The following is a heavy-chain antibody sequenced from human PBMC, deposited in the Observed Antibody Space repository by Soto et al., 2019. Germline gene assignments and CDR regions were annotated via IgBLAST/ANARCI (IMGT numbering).Heavy chain of an antibody. V-gene: IGHV1-3*05. CDR3: ARGGPPIDY. CDR1: GYTFTDYA. CDR2: INAGNGNT. Sequence: QVQLVQSGAEEKKPGASVKVSCKASGYTFTDYAMHWVRQAPGQRLEWMGWINAGNGNTKYSQKFQGRVTITRDTSASTAYRELSSLRSEDTAVYYCARGGPPIDYWGQGTLVTVSS. D-gene: IGHD3-10*01. J-gene: IGHJ4*02.